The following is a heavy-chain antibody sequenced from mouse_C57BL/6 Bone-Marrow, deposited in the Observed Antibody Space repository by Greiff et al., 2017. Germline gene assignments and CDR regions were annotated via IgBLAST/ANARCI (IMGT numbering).Heavy chain of an antibody. J-gene: IGHJ2*01. CDR2: IDPSDSYT. Sequence: QVQLKQPGAELVKPGASVKLSCKASGYTFTSYWMQWVKQRPGQGLEWIGEIDPSDSYTNYNQKFKGKATLTVDTSSSTAYMQLSSLTSEDSAVYYCARGFYYFDYWGQGTTLTVSS. CDR3: ARGFYYFDY. V-gene: IGHV1-50*01. CDR1: GYTFTSYW.